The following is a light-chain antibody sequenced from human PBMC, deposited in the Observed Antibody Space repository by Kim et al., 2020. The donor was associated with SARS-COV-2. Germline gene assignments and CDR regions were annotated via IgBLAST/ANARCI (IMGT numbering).Light chain of an antibody. CDR3: QVWDSSSDHVV. V-gene: IGLV3-21*04. CDR1: NIERKS. J-gene: IGLJ2*01. CDR2: YDS. Sequence: APGETARITCGGNNIERKSVHWYQQKRGQAPVQVIYYDSDRPSGIPERFSGSNSGNTATLTISRVEAGDEAEYYCQVWDSSSDHVVFGGGTQLTVL.